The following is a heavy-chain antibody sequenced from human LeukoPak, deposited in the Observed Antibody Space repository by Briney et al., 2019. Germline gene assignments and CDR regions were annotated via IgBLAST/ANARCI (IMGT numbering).Heavy chain of an antibody. CDR2: IIPILGIA. V-gene: IGHV1-69*04. CDR3: AREAVGIAVAGTFDY. J-gene: IGHJ4*02. Sequence: SVKVSCKASGGTFSSYAISWVRQAPGQGLEWMGRIIPILGIANYARKFQGRVTITADKSTSTAYMELSSLRSEDTAVYYCAREAVGIAVAGTFDYWGQGTLVTVSS. CDR1: GGTFSSYA. D-gene: IGHD6-19*01.